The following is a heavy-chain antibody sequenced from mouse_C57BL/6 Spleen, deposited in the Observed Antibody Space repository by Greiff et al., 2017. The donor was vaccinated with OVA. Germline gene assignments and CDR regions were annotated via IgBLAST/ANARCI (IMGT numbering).Heavy chain of an antibody. V-gene: IGHV1-22*01. CDR2: IKPNNGGT. D-gene: IGHD1-1*01. Sequence: VQLQQSGPELVKPGASVKLSCKASGYTFTDYNMHWVKQSHGKSLEWIGYIKPNNGGTSYNQKLKGKATLTVNKSSSTAYMELRSLTSEDSAVYYCARITTVWEACFDYWGQGTLVTVSS. J-gene: IGHJ3*01. CDR1: GYTFTDYN. CDR3: ARITTVWEACFDY.